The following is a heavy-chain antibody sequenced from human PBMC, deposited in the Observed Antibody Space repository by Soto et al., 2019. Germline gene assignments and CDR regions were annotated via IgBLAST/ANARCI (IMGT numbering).Heavy chain of an antibody. CDR2: ISPIFGTA. D-gene: IGHD5-18*01. CDR1: GGTFSSYA. V-gene: IGHV1-69*01. J-gene: IGHJ4*02. Sequence: QVQLVQSGAEVKKPGSSVKVSCKASGGTFSSYAISWVRQAPGQGLEWMGGISPIFGTANYAQKFQGRVTITADESTSTAYMELSSLRSEDTAVYYCARQGYSYGYGSPRPSDYWGQGTLVTVSS. CDR3: ARQGYSYGYGSPRPSDY.